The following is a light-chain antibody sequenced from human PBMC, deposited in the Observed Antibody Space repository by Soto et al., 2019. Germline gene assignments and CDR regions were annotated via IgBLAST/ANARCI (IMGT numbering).Light chain of an antibody. CDR1: QGISNY. V-gene: IGKV1-9*01. CDR3: QQLNNFPPFT. Sequence: IQLTQSPSSLSASIGDRVTITCRASQGISNYLAWYQQKPGKAPKLLIYGAVTLQSGVPSRFSGSGSGTDFTLTSRSLQPDDLATYYCQQLNNFPPFTFGPGTKVDLK. CDR2: GAV. J-gene: IGKJ3*01.